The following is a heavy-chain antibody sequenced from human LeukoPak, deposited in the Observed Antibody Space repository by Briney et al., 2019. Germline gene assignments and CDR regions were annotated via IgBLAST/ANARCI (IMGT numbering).Heavy chain of an antibody. CDR2: IIPILGIA. V-gene: IGHV1-69*04. CDR1: GGTFSSYA. J-gene: IGHJ3*02. D-gene: IGHD3-22*01. CDR3: ARAGDYYDSSGYQLDAFDI. Sequence: GSSVKVSCKASGGTFSSYAISWVRQAPGQGLEWMGRIIPILGIANYAQKFQGRVTITADKSTSTAYMELSSLRSEDTAVYYCARAGDYYDSSGYQLDAFDIWGQGTMVTVSS.